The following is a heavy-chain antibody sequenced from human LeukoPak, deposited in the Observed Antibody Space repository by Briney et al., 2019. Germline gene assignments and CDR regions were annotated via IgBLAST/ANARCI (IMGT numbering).Heavy chain of an antibody. J-gene: IGHJ4*02. CDR1: GFTFSSYA. CDR3: AKMARNYYDRSGPLDY. V-gene: IGHV3-23*01. Sequence: GGSLRLSCAASGFTFSSYAMSWVRQAPGKGLEWVSGISGGGGTTFYADSVKGRFTISRDNSKNTLYLQMNSLRAEDTAVYYCAKMARNYYDRSGPLDYWGQGTLVTVSS. D-gene: IGHD3-22*01. CDR2: ISGGGGTT.